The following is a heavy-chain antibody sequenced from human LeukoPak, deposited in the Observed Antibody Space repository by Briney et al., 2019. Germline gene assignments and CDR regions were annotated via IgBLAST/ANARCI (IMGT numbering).Heavy chain of an antibody. Sequence: GGSLRLSCAASGFTFSSYAMHWVRQAPGKGLEWVAVISYDGSNKYYADSVKGRFTISRDNSKNTLYLQMNSLIAEDKAVYYCATYYDILTGYSTPFDYWGQGILVTVSS. CDR2: ISYDGSNK. V-gene: IGHV3-30-3*01. J-gene: IGHJ4*02. CDR3: ATYYDILTGYSTPFDY. CDR1: GFTFSSYA. D-gene: IGHD3-9*01.